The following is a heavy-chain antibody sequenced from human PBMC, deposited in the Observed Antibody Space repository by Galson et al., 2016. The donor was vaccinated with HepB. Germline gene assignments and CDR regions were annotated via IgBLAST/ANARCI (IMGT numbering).Heavy chain of an antibody. Sequence: SETLSLTCTVSGGSISSSAYYWGWIRQPPGKGLEFIGTIYYNGNTYYNPSLKSRVTMSVDTSKNQLSLKLSSVTAADTAVYYCARHPGLAVAGPDYWGQGTLVTVSS. CDR2: IYYNGNT. D-gene: IGHD6-19*01. CDR1: GGSISSSAYY. CDR3: ARHPGLAVAGPDY. J-gene: IGHJ4*02. V-gene: IGHV4-39*01.